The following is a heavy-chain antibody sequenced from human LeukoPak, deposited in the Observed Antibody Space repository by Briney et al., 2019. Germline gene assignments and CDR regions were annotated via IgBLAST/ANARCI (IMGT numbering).Heavy chain of an antibody. CDR3: ARDRCSSTSCFLNGGYYFDY. CDR2: ISHDGSNK. V-gene: IGHV3-30-3*01. CDR1: GFTFSSYA. J-gene: IGHJ4*02. Sequence: PGGSLRLSCAASGFTFSSYAMHWVRQAPGKGLEWVAVISHDGSNKYYADSVKGRFTISRDNSKNTLYLQMNSLRAEDTAVYYCARDRCSSTSCFLNGGYYFDYWGQGTLVTVSS. D-gene: IGHD2-2*01.